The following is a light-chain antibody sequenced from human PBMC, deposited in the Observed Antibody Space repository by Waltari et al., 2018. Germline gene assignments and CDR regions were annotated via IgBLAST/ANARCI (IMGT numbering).Light chain of an antibody. Sequence: QSVLTQPPSTSGTPGQRVTTSCSGSTSNTGTNTVTWYQLLPGTAPKTVIFANYHRPSGVPDRFSASKSGTSASLVISGLQSEDEADYFCATWDDSLSGRVFGGGTKVTVL. V-gene: IGLV1-44*01. CDR2: ANY. CDR1: TSNTGTNT. CDR3: ATWDDSLSGRV. J-gene: IGLJ3*02.